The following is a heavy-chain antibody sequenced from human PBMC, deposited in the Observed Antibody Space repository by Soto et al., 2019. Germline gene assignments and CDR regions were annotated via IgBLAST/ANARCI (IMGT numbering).Heavy chain of an antibody. CDR1: GGTFSSYT. D-gene: IGHD5-12*01. J-gene: IGHJ6*03. V-gene: IGHV1-69*02. CDR3: APSYSAYDSPPYYYYYMDV. CDR2: IIPILGIA. Sequence: QVQLVQSGAEVKKPGSSVKVSCKASGGTFSSYTISWVRQAPGQGLEWMGRIIPILGIANYAQKFQGRVTITADKTTSTAYIGRSSLRSEDTPTFNRAPSYSAYDSPPYYYYYMDVWGKGTTVTVSS.